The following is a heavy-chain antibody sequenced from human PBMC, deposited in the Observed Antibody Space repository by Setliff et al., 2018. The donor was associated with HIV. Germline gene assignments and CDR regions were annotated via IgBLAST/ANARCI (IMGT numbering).Heavy chain of an antibody. J-gene: IGHJ4*02. CDR3: ARDAAPYDSSLRLDY. Sequence: SETLSLTCTVTGGSITTNNYYWGWIRQPPGKGLEWIGTIYYTGHTFYDPSLKSQVTTSVDTSKNQFSLNLSPVTAADTAVYYCARDAAPYDSSLRLDYWGQGSLVTVSS. CDR1: GGSITTNNYY. V-gene: IGHV4-39*02. CDR2: IYYTGHT. D-gene: IGHD3-22*01.